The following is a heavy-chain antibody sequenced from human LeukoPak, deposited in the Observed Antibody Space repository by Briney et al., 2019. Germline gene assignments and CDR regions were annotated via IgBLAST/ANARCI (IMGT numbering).Heavy chain of an antibody. V-gene: IGHV3-9*01. J-gene: IGHJ4*02. Sequence: GGSLRLSCAASGFTFDDYAMHWVRQAPGKGLEWVSVIRWDSGNIGYADSVKGRFTISRDKAKNSLYLQMNSLRSQDTALYYCAKDTQSGLVGANNFDYWGQGTLVTVSS. CDR3: AKDTQSGLVGANNFDY. D-gene: IGHD1-26*01. CDR1: GFTFDDYA. CDR2: IRWDSGNI.